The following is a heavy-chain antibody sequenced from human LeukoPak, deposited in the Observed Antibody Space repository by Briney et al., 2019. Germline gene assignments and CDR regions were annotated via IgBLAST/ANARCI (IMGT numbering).Heavy chain of an antibody. D-gene: IGHD6-13*01. CDR3: ARGGAAAGNWNWFDP. Sequence: SETLSLTCTVSGGSISISYWSWIRQPPGKGLEWIGYTYYDGNTNYNPSLKSRVTISVDTSKNQFSLKLSSVTAADTAVYYCARGGAAAGNWNWFDPWGQGTLVTVSS. CDR2: TYYDGNT. CDR1: GGSISISY. V-gene: IGHV4-59*12. J-gene: IGHJ5*02.